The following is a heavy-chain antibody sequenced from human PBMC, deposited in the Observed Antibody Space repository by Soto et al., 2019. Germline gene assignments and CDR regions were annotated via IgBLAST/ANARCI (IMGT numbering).Heavy chain of an antibody. CDR2: MNPNSGST. J-gene: IGHJ6*02. CDR1: GYTFTSYD. Sequence: ASVKVSRKASGYTFTSYDINWVRPATGKGLEWMGWMNPNSGSTGYAQTFQGRFTMTRNTSISTAYMEMSSLRSEDTAVYYCARCRATVNTEGMDVWGQGTTVTVSS. D-gene: IGHD4-17*01. CDR3: ARCRATVNTEGMDV. V-gene: IGHV1-8*01.